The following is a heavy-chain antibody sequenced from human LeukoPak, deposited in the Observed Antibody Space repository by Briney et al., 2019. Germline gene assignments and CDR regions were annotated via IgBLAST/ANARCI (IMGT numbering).Heavy chain of an antibody. V-gene: IGHV1-2*02. J-gene: IGHJ5*02. CDR2: INPNSGGT. CDR1: GYTFTGYY. D-gene: IGHD6-13*01. CDR3: ARARRVAAAGIPNLLHP. Sequence: ASVKVSCKASGYTFTGYYMHWVRQAPGQGLEWMGWINPNSGGTNYAQKFQGRVTMTRDTSISTAYMELSRLRSDDTAVYYCARARRVAAAGIPNLLHPWGQGTLVTVSS.